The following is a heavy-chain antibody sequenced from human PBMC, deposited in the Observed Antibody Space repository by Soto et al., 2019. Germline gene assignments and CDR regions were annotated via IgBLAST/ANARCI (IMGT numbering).Heavy chain of an antibody. J-gene: IGHJ4*02. CDR3: ARDSRNRNFFDY. CDR2: IYSGGNT. V-gene: IGHV3-53*01. CDR1: GFTVSSNY. D-gene: IGHD2-2*01. Sequence: EVQLVESGGGLIQPGGSLRLSCAASGFTVSSNYMTWVRQAPGKGLEWVSVIYSGGNTYYTDSVKGRFTITRDNSKNTLYLQMNSLRAEDTALYYWARDSRNRNFFDYWGQGTLVTVSS.